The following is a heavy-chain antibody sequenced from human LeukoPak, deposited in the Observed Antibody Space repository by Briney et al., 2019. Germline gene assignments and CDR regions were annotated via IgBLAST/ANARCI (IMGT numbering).Heavy chain of an antibody. D-gene: IGHD6-19*01. CDR3: AKKYSSGWYPFNY. J-gene: IGHJ4*02. CDR2: ISASGSST. CDR1: GFAFSSYA. Sequence: GGSLRLSCAASGFAFSSYAMNWVRQAPGKGLEWVSGISASGSSTYYADSVKGRFTISRDNSKNTLYLQMNSLRAEDTAVYYCAKKYSSGWYPFNYWGQGTLVTVSS. V-gene: IGHV3-23*01.